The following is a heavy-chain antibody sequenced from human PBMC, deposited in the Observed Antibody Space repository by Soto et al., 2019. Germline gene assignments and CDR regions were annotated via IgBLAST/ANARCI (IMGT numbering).Heavy chain of an antibody. CDR2: IKQDGTEK. CDR1: GFTFSNYW. Sequence: EVQLVESGGGLVQPGGSLRLSCAASGFTFSNYWMSWVRQAPGKGLEWVANIKQDGTEKNYVDAVRGRFTISRDNAKNSLDLHMNSLTAEDTAVYYCASVAIWGQGPLVTVSS. CDR3: ASVAI. V-gene: IGHV3-7*01. J-gene: IGHJ4*02. D-gene: IGHD5-12*01.